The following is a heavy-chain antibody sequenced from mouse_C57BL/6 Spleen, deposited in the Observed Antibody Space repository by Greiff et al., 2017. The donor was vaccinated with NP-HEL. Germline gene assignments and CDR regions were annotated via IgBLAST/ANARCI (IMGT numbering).Heavy chain of an antibody. Sequence: VKLQQSGPELVKPGASVKISCKASGYAFSSSCMNWVKQRPGKGLEWIGRFYPGDGDTNYNGKFKGKATRTADKSSSTAYMQLSSLTSEDSAVYFCARAPTLAYWGKGTLVTVSA. V-gene: IGHV1-82*01. CDR2: FYPGDGDT. J-gene: IGHJ3*01. CDR3: ARAPTLAY. CDR1: GYAFSSSC.